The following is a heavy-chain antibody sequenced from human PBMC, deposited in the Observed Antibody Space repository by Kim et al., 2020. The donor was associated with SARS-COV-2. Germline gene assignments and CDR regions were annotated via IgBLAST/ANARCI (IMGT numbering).Heavy chain of an antibody. Sequence: SETLSLTCTVSGDSMSADYWNWIRQSPGKGLEWIGYVYFRGTTSYNPSLKSRVTISIDMSKSQFSLKLNSVTAADTAVYYCERRETRDLFTSDWGFFDYWGQGSLVAVSS. V-gene: IGHV4-59*08. CDR2: VYFRGTT. CDR3: ERRETRDLFTSDWGFFDY. J-gene: IGHJ4*02. D-gene: IGHD7-27*01. CDR1: GDSMSADY.